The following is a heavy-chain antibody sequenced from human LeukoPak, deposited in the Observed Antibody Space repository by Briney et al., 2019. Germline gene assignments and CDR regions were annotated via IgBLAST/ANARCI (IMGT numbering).Heavy chain of an antibody. CDR2: ISGSGGST. CDR3: AKDFGSGPYYYMDV. D-gene: IGHD6-19*01. V-gene: IGHV3-23*01. J-gene: IGHJ6*03. CDR1: GFTFSSYA. Sequence: GGSLRLSCAASGFTFSSYAMSWVRQAPGKGLEWVSAISGSGGSTYYADSVKGRFTISRDNSKNTLYLQMNSLRAEDTAVYYCAKDFGSGPYYYMDVWGKGTTVTVSS.